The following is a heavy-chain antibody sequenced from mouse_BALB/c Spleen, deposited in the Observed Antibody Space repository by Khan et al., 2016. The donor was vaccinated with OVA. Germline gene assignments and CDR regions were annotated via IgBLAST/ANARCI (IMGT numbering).Heavy chain of an antibody. V-gene: IGHV14-3*02. D-gene: IGHD2-3*01. CDR3: ARPSYDPRDFEV. J-gene: IGHJ1*01. CDR1: GFNIKDTY. Sequence: VQLKESGAELVKPGASVKLSCTASGFNIKDTYLHWVKQRPEQGLEWIGRIAPANGNTQYDPKFQGKATITSETSSNTSYLQINSLTSEDTASYYCARPSYDPRDFEVWGAGTTVTVSS. CDR2: IAPANGNT.